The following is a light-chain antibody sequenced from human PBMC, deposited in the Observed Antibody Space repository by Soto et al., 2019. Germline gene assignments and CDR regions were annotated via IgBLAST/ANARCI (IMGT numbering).Light chain of an antibody. CDR2: GAS. V-gene: IGKV3-15*01. Sequence: EIVMTQSPATLSVSPGERASLSCRASQSVSSNLAWFQKKPGQAPRLLIYGASTRATGIPARFSGSGSGTEFTLTISSLQSEDFAVYYCQQYYDWPLVTFGGGTRVEI. J-gene: IGKJ4*01. CDR1: QSVSSN. CDR3: QQYYDWPLVT.